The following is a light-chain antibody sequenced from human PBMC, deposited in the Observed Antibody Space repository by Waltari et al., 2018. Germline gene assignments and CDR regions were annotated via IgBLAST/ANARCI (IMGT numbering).Light chain of an antibody. CDR2: EVN. V-gene: IGLV2-14*01. Sequence: QSALTQPASVSGSPGQSITISCPGPSRDVGGYNFVSWYQQHPGKVPKLIIYEVNNRPSGVSNRFSGSKSGNTASLTISGLQAEDEADYYCSSYTRHETGIFGGGTKLTVL. CDR1: SRDVGGYNF. J-gene: IGLJ2*01. CDR3: SSYTRHETGI.